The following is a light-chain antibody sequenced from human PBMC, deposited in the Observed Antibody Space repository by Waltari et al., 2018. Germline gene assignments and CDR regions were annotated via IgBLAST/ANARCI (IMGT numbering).Light chain of an antibody. Sequence: DIQMTQSPSTLSASVGDRVTITCRASQSIGSWLAWYQQKPGKALKRRIYEATSLESGVPSRFSASGSGTEFTLTISSLQPDDFATYYCQRYNSYPITFGPGTKVDI. CDR3: QRYNSYPIT. CDR2: EAT. CDR1: QSIGSW. V-gene: IGKV1-5*03. J-gene: IGKJ3*01.